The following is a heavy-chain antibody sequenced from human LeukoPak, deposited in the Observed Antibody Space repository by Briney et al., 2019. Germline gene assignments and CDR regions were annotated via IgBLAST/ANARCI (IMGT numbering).Heavy chain of an antibody. D-gene: IGHD3-10*01. J-gene: IGHJ3*02. CDR3: ARDLGLWFGSIGGAFDI. Sequence: GGSLRLSCAASGFTFSTYDMNWVRQAPGKGLEWVSYISSSGSTIHYADSVKGRFTISRGNAKNSLYLQMNSLRAEDTAVYYCARDLGLWFGSIGGAFDIWGQGTMVTVSS. CDR1: GFTFSTYD. CDR2: ISSSGSTI. V-gene: IGHV3-48*03.